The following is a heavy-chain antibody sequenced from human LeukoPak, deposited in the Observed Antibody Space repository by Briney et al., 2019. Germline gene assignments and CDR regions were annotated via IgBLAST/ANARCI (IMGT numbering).Heavy chain of an antibody. CDR1: GFTFSSYA. V-gene: IGHV3-23*01. CDR3: ARGGYYYVCADY. J-gene: IGHJ4*02. CDR2: ISASVGTT. D-gene: IGHD3-22*01. Sequence: GGSLRLSCAASGFTFSSYAMSWVRQAPGKGLEWVSTISASVGTTYYADSVKGRFTISRDNAQNSLYLQMDSLRADDTAVYYCARGGYYYVCADYWGQGTLVTVSS.